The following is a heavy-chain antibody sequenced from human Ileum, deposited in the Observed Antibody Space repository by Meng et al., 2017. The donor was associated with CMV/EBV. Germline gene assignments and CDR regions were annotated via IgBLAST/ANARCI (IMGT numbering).Heavy chain of an antibody. Sequence: VLLVGPGGGVVQPGGSRRLSGAASGFTFSIYGMHWVRQAPGKGLEWVAFIRYDGTVQNYADSVKGRFTISRDNSWNMLSLEMNSLRPEDTAVYYCAKVGFGWYSIDYWGQGTLVTVSS. CDR3: AKVGFGWYSIDY. J-gene: IGHJ4*02. CDR1: GFTFSIYG. CDR2: IRYDGTVQ. D-gene: IGHD6-19*01. V-gene: IGHV3-30*02.